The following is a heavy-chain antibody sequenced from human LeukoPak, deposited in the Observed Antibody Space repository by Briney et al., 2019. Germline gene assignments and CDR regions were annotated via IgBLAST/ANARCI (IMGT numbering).Heavy chain of an antibody. D-gene: IGHD6-13*01. Sequence: PETLSLTPTVSGGSISSSSYYSGSSRQPPRNWLEWVGCIYYSGSTYYNPSLENRVTLSTNTSKNHLSLKLLSVTAADPAVYYCATGGIWTAAAVRGNYYYMDVWGKGTTVTVSS. CDR1: GGSISSSSYY. J-gene: IGHJ6*03. V-gene: IGHV4-39*07. CDR2: IYYSGST. CDR3: ATGGIWTAAAVRGNYYYMDV.